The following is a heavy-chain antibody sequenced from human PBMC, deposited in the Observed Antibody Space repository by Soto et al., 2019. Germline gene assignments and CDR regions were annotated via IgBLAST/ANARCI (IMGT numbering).Heavy chain of an antibody. V-gene: IGHV3-30*03. CDR2: ISYDGSNK. CDR1: GFTFSSYG. Sequence: PVGSLRLSCAASGFTFSSYGMHWVRQAPGKGLEWVAVISYDGSNKYYADSVKGRFTISRDNSKNTLYLQMNSLRAEDTAVYYCARHGSIAAQNVWGQGTTVTVSS. J-gene: IGHJ6*02. CDR3: ARHGSIAAQNV. D-gene: IGHD6-6*01.